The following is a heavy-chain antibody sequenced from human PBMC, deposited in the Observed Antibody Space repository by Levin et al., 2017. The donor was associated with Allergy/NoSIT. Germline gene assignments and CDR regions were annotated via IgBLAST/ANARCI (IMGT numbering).Heavy chain of an antibody. CDR1: GFTFSGYS. J-gene: IGHJ4*02. V-gene: IGHV3-30-3*01. D-gene: IGHD3-22*01. Sequence: GGSLRLSCAASGFTFSGYSMHWVRQTPGKGLEWVAVISYGRTNKFYADSVKGRFTISRDNSKNTLYLQMDSLRVEDTAVYYCAGEEYDSSGSAFDYWGQGTLVTVSS. CDR2: ISYGRTNK. CDR3: AGEEYDSSGSAFDY.